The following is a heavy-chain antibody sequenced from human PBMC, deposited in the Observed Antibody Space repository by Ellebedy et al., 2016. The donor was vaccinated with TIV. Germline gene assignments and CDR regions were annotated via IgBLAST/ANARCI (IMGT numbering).Heavy chain of an antibody. CDR3: ATRYCSGDSCYPDY. V-gene: IGHV1-2*02. CDR1: GYTFTGYY. Sequence: ASVKVSCKASGYTFTGYYMHWVRQAPGQGLEWMGWINPNSGGTNYAQKFQGRVTMTRDTSISTAYMELSRLRSDDTAVYYCATRYCSGDSCYPDYWGQGTLVTVSS. D-gene: IGHD2-15*01. CDR2: INPNSGGT. J-gene: IGHJ4*02.